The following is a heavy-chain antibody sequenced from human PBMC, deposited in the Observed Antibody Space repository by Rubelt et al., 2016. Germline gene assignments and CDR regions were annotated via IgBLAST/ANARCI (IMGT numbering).Heavy chain of an antibody. CDR3: ARVGSSGWYSGRRGRYCQH. V-gene: IGHV4-34*01. CDR2: INHSGST. D-gene: IGHD6-19*01. J-gene: IGHJ1*01. Sequence: QVQLQQWGAGLLKPSETLSLTCAVYGGSFSGYYWSWIRQPPGKGLEWIGEINHSGSTNYNPSLKSRVTSSVDTSKNQVSRKLSSVTAADTAVYYCARVGSSGWYSGRRGRYCQHWGQGTLVTVSS. CDR1: GGSFSGYY.